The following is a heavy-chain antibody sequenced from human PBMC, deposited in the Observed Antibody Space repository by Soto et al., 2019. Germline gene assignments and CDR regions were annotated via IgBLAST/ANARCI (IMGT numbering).Heavy chain of an antibody. D-gene: IGHD1-1*01. CDR2: IIGSAAST. CDR3: AKTPGYSQLYYYYGQHV. J-gene: IGHJ6*02. CDR1: GLTFISYA. Sequence: LSLSCASAGLTFISYAISWVRQAPGMGLGWVSAIIGSAASTNYAHSAKGRFTISGDNTKNTLYLQMNSLRAEDTAVYYCAKTPGYSQLYYYYGQHVWGQGTTMTVSS. V-gene: IGHV3-23*01.